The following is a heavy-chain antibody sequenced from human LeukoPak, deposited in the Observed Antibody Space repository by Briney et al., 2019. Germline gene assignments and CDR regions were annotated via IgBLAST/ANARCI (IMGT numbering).Heavy chain of an antibody. CDR2: ISSSSSYI. CDR3: ARGSGGGSGSYYSSFDY. V-gene: IGHV3-21*01. D-gene: IGHD3-10*01. CDR1: GFTFSSYS. J-gene: IGHJ4*02. Sequence: GGSLRLSCAASGFTFSSYSTNWVRQAPGKGLEWVSSISSSSSYIYYADSVKGRFTISRDNAKNSLYLQMNSLRAEDTAVYYCARGSGGGSGSYYSSFDYWGQGTLVTVSS.